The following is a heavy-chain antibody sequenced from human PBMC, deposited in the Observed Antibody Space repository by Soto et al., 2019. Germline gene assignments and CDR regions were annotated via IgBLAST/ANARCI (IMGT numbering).Heavy chain of an antibody. CDR3: AKEVYYYGSGSYYSEYYYYYGMDV. CDR2: ISYDGSNK. J-gene: IGHJ6*02. V-gene: IGHV3-30*18. CDR1: GFTFSSYG. D-gene: IGHD3-10*01. Sequence: PGGSLRLSCAASGFTFSSYGMHWVRQAPGKGLEWVAVISYDGSNKYYADSVKGRFTISRDNSKNTLYLQMNSLRAEDTAVYYCAKEVYYYGSGSYYSEYYYYYGMDVWGQGTTVTVSS.